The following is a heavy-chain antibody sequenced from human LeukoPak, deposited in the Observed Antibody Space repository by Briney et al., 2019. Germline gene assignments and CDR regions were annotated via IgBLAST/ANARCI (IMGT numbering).Heavy chain of an antibody. D-gene: IGHD4-11*01. V-gene: IGHV6-1*01. CDR2: TYYRSKRYN. CDR1: GDSVSSNSAV. J-gene: IGHJ4*02. Sequence: SPTLSLTCAISGDSVSSNSAVWNWIRQSPSRGLEWLGRTYYRSKRYNEYAISVKSRITINSDTSKNLFSLQLNFVTPEDTAVYYCARGYNDYTPSFDYWGQGILVTVSS. CDR3: ARGYNDYTPSFDY.